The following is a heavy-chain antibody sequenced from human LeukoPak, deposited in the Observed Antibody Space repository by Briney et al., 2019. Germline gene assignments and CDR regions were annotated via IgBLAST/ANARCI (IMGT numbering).Heavy chain of an antibody. J-gene: IGHJ4*02. CDR3: ARRGEAMDPFDY. Sequence: GESLKISCKDSGYSFTSYWIGWVRQMPGKGLEWMGIIYPGDSDTRYSPSFQGQVTISADKSINPAYLQWSSLKASDTAIYYCARRGEAMDPFDYWGQGTLVTVSS. D-gene: IGHD5-18*01. CDR2: IYPGDSDT. V-gene: IGHV5-51*01. CDR1: GYSFTSYW.